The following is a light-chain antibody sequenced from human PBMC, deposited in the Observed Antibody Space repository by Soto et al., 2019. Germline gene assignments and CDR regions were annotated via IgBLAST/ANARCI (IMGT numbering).Light chain of an antibody. CDR2: KAS. J-gene: IGKJ1*01. CDR1: QSIGSW. Sequence: DLQMTQSPSTLSASIGDRVTITCRASQSIGSWLAWYQQKPGRAPKLLIHKASNLETGVPSRFSGSGSGTEFTLTVSSLQPDDFAIYYCQHYETYPWTFGQGTKVDIK. CDR3: QHYETYPWT. V-gene: IGKV1-5*03.